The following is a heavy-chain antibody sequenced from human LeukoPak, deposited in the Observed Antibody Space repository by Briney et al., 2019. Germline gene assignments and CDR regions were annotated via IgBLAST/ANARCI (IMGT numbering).Heavy chain of an antibody. V-gene: IGHV3-53*01. CDR2: IYSGGST. CDR1: GFTLSSNY. D-gene: IGHD4-23*01. CDR3: ATYVGTGFYYFDY. J-gene: IGHJ4*02. Sequence: GGSLRLSCAASGFTLSSNYMSWVRQAPGKGLEWVSVIYSGGSTYYADSVKGRFTISRDNSKNTLYLQMNSLRAEDTAVYYCATYVGTGFYYFDYWGQGTLVTVSS.